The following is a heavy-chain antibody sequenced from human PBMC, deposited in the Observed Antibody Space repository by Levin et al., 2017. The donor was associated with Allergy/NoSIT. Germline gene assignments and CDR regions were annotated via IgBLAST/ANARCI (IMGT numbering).Heavy chain of an antibody. D-gene: IGHD2-8*01. CDR2: INPNSGGT. CDR1: GYTFTGYY. V-gene: IGHV1-2*06. J-gene: IGHJ4*02. CDR3: ARGGVSLGRGVRGQGY. Sequence: ASVKVSCKASGYTFTGYYMHWVRQAPGQGLEWMGRINPNSGGTNYAQKFQGRVTMTRDTSISTAYMELSRLRSDDTAVYYCARGGVSLGRGVRGQGYWGQGTLVTVSS.